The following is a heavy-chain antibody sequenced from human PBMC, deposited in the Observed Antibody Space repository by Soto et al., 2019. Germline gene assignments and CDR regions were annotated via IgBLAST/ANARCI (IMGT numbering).Heavy chain of an antibody. Sequence: PGGSLRLSCAASGLTFSYAWMHWVRQAPGKALVWVSHINGDGSTILYADSVKGRFTISRDNAKNTLYLQMNSLSVDDTAVYYCARDRGYPDSFDIWGPGTTVTVSS. CDR2: INGDGSTI. D-gene: IGHD3-10*01. V-gene: IGHV3-74*01. CDR1: GLTFSYAW. J-gene: IGHJ3*02. CDR3: ARDRGYPDSFDI.